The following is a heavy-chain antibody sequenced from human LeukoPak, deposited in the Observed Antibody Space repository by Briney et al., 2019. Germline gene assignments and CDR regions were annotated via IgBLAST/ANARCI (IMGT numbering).Heavy chain of an antibody. V-gene: IGHV3-23*01. CDR2: IGSGGGSI. CDR3: AKGRVDLDY. J-gene: IGHJ4*02. D-gene: IGHD5/OR15-5a*01. CDR1: GFTFSSYA. Sequence: GGSLRLSCAASGFTFSSYAVTWVRQALGKGLEWVSSIGSGGGSIYYADSVKGRFTVSRDNSKNTLFLQMDSLRVDDTAVYYCAKGRVDLDYWGQGTLVTVSS.